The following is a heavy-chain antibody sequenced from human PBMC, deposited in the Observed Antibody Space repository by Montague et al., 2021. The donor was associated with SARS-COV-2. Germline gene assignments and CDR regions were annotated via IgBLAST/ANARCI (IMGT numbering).Heavy chain of an antibody. CDR3: VRAKGYHRILDY. J-gene: IGHJ4*02. D-gene: IGHD2-15*01. CDR1: GFTFSNYW. CDR2: INPDGSIT. Sequence: SLSLSWAASGFTFSNYWMQWVRQVPGKGLLWVSRINPDGSITDYADSVKGRFTMSRDNADNTLYLEMSSLRVEDTALYYCVRAKGYHRILDYWGQGILVTVSS. V-gene: IGHV3-74*01.